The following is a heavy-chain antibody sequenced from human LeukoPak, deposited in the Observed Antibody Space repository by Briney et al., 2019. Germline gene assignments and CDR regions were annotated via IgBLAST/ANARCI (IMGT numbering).Heavy chain of an antibody. V-gene: IGHV4-59*11. J-gene: IGHJ4*02. CDR3: SRLAKCDGNCYSFDL. CDR1: GDSITTHP. D-gene: IGHD2-15*01. CDR2: IDSNGNT. Sequence: SETLSLTCTVSGDSITTHPWSWVRQTSGKGLDYIGFIDSNGNTNYNPSLKTRVIISSDTSTNQISLTLNSVAAADTAVYYCSRLAKCDGNCYSFDLWGQGMLGTVSS.